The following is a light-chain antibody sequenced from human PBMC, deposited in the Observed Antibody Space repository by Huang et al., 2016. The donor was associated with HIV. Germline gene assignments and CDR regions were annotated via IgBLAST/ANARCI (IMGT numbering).Light chain of an antibody. V-gene: IGKV3-20*01. CDR3: QQFGSSHFT. CDR1: QSVTSSY. J-gene: IGKJ3*01. CDR2: GAS. Sequence: EIVLTQSPGTLSLYPGERATLSCRASQSVTSSYLAWYQQKPGQAPRLLIYGASSRATGIPDRFRGSGSGTNFTLSISRLEPEDFAVYYCQQFGSSHFTFGPGTKVDIK.